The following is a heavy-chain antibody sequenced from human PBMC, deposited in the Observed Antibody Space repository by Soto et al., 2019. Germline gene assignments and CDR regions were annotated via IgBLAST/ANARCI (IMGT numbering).Heavy chain of an antibody. CDR3: ARTTGRHLDF. V-gene: IGHV4-39*01. D-gene: IGHD4-4*01. CDR1: YGSISVSNVF. CDR2: IDYSGTA. Sequence: QLQLQESGPGLVKPWETPSLTCTVSYGSISVSNVFWGWVRQPPGKGLEWIGNIDYSGTAYFNPSLGTRVTFAVDTSKNQFSLTLYSVTAADTAVCYCARTTGRHLDFWGQGILVTVSS. J-gene: IGHJ4*02.